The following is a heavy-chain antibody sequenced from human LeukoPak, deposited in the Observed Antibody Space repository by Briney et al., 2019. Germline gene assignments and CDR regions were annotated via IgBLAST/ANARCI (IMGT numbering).Heavy chain of an antibody. CDR2: ISAYNGKT. CDR3: AVGPMRAPNWFDA. V-gene: IGHV1-18*01. J-gene: IGHJ5*02. Sequence: ASVKVSCKASGYTFTSYGISWVRQAPGQGLEWMGWISAYNGKTNYAQKLQGRVTMTTDTSTSTAYMELRSLRSDDAAVYYGAVGPMRAPNWFDAWGQGTLVTVSS. CDR1: GYTFTSYG.